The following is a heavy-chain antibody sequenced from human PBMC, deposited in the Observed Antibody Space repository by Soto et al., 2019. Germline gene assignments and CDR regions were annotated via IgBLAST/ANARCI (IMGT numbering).Heavy chain of an antibody. Sequence: KPSETLSLTCTVSGGSISSYYWSWIRQPPGKGLEWIGYIYYSGSTNYNPSLKSRVTISVDTSKNQFSLKLSSVTAADTAVYYCARDPVGGYFDYWGQGTLVTVSS. CDR1: GGSISSYY. D-gene: IGHD3-3*01. V-gene: IGHV4-59*01. CDR3: ARDPVGGYFDY. J-gene: IGHJ4*02. CDR2: IYYSGST.